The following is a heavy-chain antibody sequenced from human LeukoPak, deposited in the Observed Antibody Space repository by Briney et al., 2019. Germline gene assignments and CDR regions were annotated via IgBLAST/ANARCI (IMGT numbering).Heavy chain of an antibody. Sequence: SETLSLTCSISDGSLSRGNYYWSWIRQPAGKGLEWIGRIYTSGNTNYNSSLRSRVTISVDASKNQVSLKLTSVTAADTAVYYCAGSYRWNALKSHHYYMDVWGAGSTVAVSS. CDR1: DGSLSRGNYY. V-gene: IGHV4-61*02. CDR2: IYTSGNT. J-gene: IGHJ6*03. D-gene: IGHD1-1*01. CDR3: AGSYRWNALKSHHYYMDV.